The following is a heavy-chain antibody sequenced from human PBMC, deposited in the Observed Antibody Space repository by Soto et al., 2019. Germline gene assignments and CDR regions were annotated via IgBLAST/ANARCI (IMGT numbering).Heavy chain of an antibody. CDR2: ISGSGGVT. D-gene: IGHD3-10*01. CDR3: AKDRQFRSYYESAGHYDN. Sequence: VQLLESGGGLVQPGGSLRLSCVASGFTFKNYDMSWVRQAPGKGLEWISGISGSGGVTYYADSVKGRFTISRDNSKNTLYLQMNSLRAEDTALYYCAKDRQFRSYYESAGHYDNWGQGTLVTVSS. J-gene: IGHJ4*02. CDR1: GFTFKNYD. V-gene: IGHV3-23*01.